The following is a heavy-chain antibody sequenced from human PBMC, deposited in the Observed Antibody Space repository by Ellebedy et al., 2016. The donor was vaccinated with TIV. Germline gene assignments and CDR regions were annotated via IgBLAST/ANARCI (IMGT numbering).Heavy chain of an antibody. J-gene: IGHJ1*01. CDR3: AKFRGFFMFGDFTDD. CDR2: IDGTGDGT. Sequence: PGGSLRLSCSASGLTLSSCAMGWVRHSPGRGLEWVSAIDGTGDGTFYADSVEGRFTVSGDNSKNTLYLQMNSLTVEDTALYYCAKFRGFFMFGDFTDDWGQGTSVTVSS. D-gene: IGHD3-10*02. CDR1: GLTLSSCA. V-gene: IGHV3-23*01.